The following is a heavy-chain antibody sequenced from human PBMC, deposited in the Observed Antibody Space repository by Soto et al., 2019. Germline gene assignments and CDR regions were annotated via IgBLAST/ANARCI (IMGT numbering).Heavy chain of an antibody. V-gene: IGHV4-39*01. Sequence: SETLSLTCPVSGCSISNSSYYWGWIRRPPGKGLEWIGTIYYSGSTYYNPSLKSRLTISVDTSKNQFSLKLSSVTAADTALYCARRYGWALDIWGQGTMVTVSS. CDR1: GCSISNSSYY. CDR3: ARRYGWALDI. D-gene: IGHD3-16*01. J-gene: IGHJ3*02. CDR2: IYYSGST.